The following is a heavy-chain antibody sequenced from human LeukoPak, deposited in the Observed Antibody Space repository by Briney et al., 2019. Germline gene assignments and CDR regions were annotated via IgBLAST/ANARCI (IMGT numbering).Heavy chain of an antibody. Sequence: PSETLSLTCTVSGGSISGSYWSWIRQPTGKGLEWIAYMYNSGSTNYNPSLKSRVTISIDTSKNQFSLKLSSLTAADTAIYYCARGIESYGDYGYWGQGILVTVSS. V-gene: IGHV4-59*01. D-gene: IGHD4-17*01. CDR2: MYNSGST. CDR3: ARGIESYGDYGY. CDR1: GGSISGSY. J-gene: IGHJ4*02.